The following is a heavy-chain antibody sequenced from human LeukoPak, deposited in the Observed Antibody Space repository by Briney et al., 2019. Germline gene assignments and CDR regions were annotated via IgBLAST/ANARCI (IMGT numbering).Heavy chain of an antibody. J-gene: IGHJ6*03. Sequence: AAVKVSCKPSEYIFTDDYMHWVRQTPGQGLEWMGWINPNSGGTRYPQKFQGRVTMIRDTAISTAYMELSRLRSDDTAVYYCARGWYYYGSGTNMDVWGKGTTVTISS. CDR1: EYIFTDDY. CDR2: INPNSGGT. V-gene: IGHV1-2*02. D-gene: IGHD3-10*01. CDR3: ARGWYYYGSGTNMDV.